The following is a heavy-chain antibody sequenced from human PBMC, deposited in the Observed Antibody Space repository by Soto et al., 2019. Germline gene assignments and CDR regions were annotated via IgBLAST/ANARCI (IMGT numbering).Heavy chain of an antibody. CDR2: IYYSGST. D-gene: IGHD3-22*01. J-gene: IGHJ5*02. Sequence: SETLSLTCTVSGGSVSSGSYYWSWIRQPPGKGLEWIGYIYYSGSTNYNPSLKSRVIISVDTAKNQFSLRLSSVSAADTAVYYCTGAYYDVSGYSLDPWGQGTSVTVSS. V-gene: IGHV4-61*01. CDR3: TGAYYDVSGYSLDP. CDR1: GGSVSSGSYY.